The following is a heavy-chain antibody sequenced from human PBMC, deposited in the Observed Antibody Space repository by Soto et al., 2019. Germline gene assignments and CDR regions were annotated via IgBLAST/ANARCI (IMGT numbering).Heavy chain of an antibody. CDR3: ARDNTVEGLFGYYYYGMDV. D-gene: IGHD3-10*02. CDR2: IYYSGST. J-gene: IGHJ6*02. V-gene: IGHV4-31*03. Sequence: QVQLQESGPGLVKPSQTLSLTCTVSGGSISSGGYYWSWIRQHPGKGLEWIGYIYYSGSTYYNPSLKSRVTISVDTSKNQFTLKLSYVTAADTAVYYCARDNTVEGLFGYYYYGMDVWGQGTTVTVSS. CDR1: GGSISSGGYY.